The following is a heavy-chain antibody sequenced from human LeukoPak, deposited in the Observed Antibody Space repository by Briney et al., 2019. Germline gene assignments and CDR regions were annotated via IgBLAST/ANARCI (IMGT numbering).Heavy chain of an antibody. CDR1: GYTLTELS. J-gene: IGHJ4*02. CDR3: ASSLSSTSYRDY. V-gene: IGHV1-24*01. CDR2: FDPEDGET. Sequence: RASVKVSCKVSGYTLTELSMHWVRQAPGKGLEWMGGFDPEDGETIYAQKFQGRVTMTEDTSTDTAYMELSSLRSEDTAVYYCASSLSSTSYRDYWGQGTLVTVSS. D-gene: IGHD2-2*01.